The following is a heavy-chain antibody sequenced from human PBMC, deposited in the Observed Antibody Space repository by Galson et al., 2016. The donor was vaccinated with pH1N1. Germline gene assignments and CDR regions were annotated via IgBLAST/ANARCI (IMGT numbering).Heavy chain of an antibody. D-gene: IGHD3-22*01. V-gene: IGHV1-18*01. CDR3: AKGTLPGYYDY. CDR2: ISSYNGNT. Sequence: SVKVSCKASGYMFSTYGINWVRKAPGQGPEWMGRISSYNGNTIYAQKFQARISMTIDKSTSTVYMDLRSLRFDDTAVYYCAKGTLPGYYDYWGQGTLVTVSS. CDR1: GYMFSTYG. J-gene: IGHJ4*02.